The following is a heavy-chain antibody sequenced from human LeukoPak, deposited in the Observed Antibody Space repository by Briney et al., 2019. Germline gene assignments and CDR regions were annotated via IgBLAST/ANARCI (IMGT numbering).Heavy chain of an antibody. J-gene: IGHJ4*02. V-gene: IGHV3-15*01. D-gene: IGHD6-13*01. CDR2: IKSKTDGGTA. CDR3: TTDSSRPQ. CDR1: GFTVSSNY. Sequence: GGSLRLSCAASGFTVSSNYMSWVRQAPGKGLEWVGRIKSKTDGGTADYAAPVKGRFTISRDDSRDTVYLQMNSLKTEDTAVYFCTTDSSRPQWGRGTLVTVSS.